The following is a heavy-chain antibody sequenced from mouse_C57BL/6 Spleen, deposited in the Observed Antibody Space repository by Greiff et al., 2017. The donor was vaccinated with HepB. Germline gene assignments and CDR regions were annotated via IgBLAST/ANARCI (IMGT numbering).Heavy chain of an antibody. V-gene: IGHV3-6*01. CDR2: ISYDGSN. CDR1: GYSITSGYY. D-gene: IGHD6-5*01. CDR3: ARGLWPNY. Sequence: EVKLMESGPGLVKPSQSLSLTCSVPGYSITSGYYWNWIRQFPGNKLEWMGYISYDGSNNYNPSLKNRISITRDTSKNQFFLKLNSVTTEDTATYYCARGLWPNYWGQGTTLTVSS. J-gene: IGHJ2*01.